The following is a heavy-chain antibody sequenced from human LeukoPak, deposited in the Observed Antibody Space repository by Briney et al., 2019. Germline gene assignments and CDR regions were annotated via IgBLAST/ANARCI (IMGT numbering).Heavy chain of an antibody. CDR2: INHSGST. V-gene: IGHV4-34*01. CDR3: ARASQGLWFRYWFDP. J-gene: IGHJ5*02. Sequence: PSETLSLTCAVYGGSFSGYYWSWIRQPPGKGLEWIGEINHSGSTNYNPSLKSRVIISVDTSKNQFSLKLSSVTAADTAVYYCARASQGLWFRYWFDPWGQGTLVTVSS. D-gene: IGHD3-10*01. CDR1: GGSFSGYY.